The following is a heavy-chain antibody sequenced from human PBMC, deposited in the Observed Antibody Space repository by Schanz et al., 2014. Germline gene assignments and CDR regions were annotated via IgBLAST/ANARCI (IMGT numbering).Heavy chain of an antibody. CDR3: AKDDTQVNGMDV. CDR2: ISYDGRHK. J-gene: IGHJ6*02. CDR1: GFTFSGYG. V-gene: IGHV3-30*18. Sequence: QVQLVESGGGVVQPGRSLRLSCAASGFTFSGYGMHWVRQAPGKGLEWVAIISYDGRHKNYADSVKGRFTISRDNSKNTLHLQMISLRVEDTAVYYCAKDDTQVNGMDVWGQGTTVTVSS.